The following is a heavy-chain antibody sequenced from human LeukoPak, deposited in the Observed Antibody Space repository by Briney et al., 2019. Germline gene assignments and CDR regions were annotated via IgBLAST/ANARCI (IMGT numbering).Heavy chain of an antibody. CDR3: GRRGSLARSFFDY. CDR1: GFTFSSYS. CDR2: ISSSSSSYI. V-gene: IGHV3-21*01. D-gene: IGHD3-16*01. J-gene: IGHJ4*02. Sequence: GGSLRLSCAASGFTFSSYSMNWVRQAPGKGLEWVSSISSSSSSYIYYSDSVKGRFTISRDNAKNSLYLQMNSLRAEDTAVYYCGRRGSLARSFFDYWGQGTLVTVSS.